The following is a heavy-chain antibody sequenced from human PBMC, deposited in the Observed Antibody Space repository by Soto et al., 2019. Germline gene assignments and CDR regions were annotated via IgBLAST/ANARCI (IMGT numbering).Heavy chain of an antibody. CDR1: GFTFNDYY. CDR2: ITSSGSTI. Sequence: PGGSLRLSCAASGFTFNDYYMSWIRQAPGRGLEWVSYITSSGSTIYYADSVKGRFTISRDNSKNTLYLQMNSLRAEDTAVYYCARDYAHTAPDYYYGMDVWGQGTTVTVSS. CDR3: ARDYAHTAPDYYYGMDV. J-gene: IGHJ6*02. D-gene: IGHD5-18*01. V-gene: IGHV3-11*04.